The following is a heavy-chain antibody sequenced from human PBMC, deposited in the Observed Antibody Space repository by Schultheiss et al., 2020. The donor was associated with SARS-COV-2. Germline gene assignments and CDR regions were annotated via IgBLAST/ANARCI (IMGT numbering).Heavy chain of an antibody. CDR3: ARARTELIAVAGPFSY. CDR1: GFTFSSYA. J-gene: IGHJ4*02. CDR2: ISGSGGST. D-gene: IGHD6-19*01. Sequence: GGSLRLSCAASGFTFSSYAMHWVRQAPGKGLEWVSAISGSGGSTYYADSVKGRFTISRDNSKNTLYLQMNSLRAEDTAVYYCARARTELIAVAGPFSYWGQGTLVTVSS. V-gene: IGHV3-23*01.